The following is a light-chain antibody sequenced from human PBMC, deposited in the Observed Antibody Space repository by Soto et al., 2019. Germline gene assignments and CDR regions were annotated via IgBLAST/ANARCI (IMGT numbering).Light chain of an antibody. J-gene: IGKJ4*01. V-gene: IGKV1-9*01. CDR1: QGISSR. Sequence: DTQLTQSPSFLSASVGDRVTITCRASQGISSRLAWYQQKPGKAPKLLIHAASTLQSGVPSRFSGSESGTEFTLTISSLQPEDFATYYCQQLNSYPLTFGGGTQVEIK. CDR3: QQLNSYPLT. CDR2: AAS.